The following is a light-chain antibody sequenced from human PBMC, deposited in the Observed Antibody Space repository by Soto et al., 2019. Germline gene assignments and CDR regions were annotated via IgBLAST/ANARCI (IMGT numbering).Light chain of an antibody. CDR3: SSYTSRSTWV. V-gene: IGLV2-14*03. CDR1: SDDVGGYNY. Sequence: QSALTQPASVSGSPGQSITISCTGTSDDVGGYNYVSWYQQHPGKAPKLMIYDVTDRPSGVSNRFSGSKSGNTASLTISGLQGEDEADYYCSSYTSRSTWVFGGGTKLTV. J-gene: IGLJ3*02. CDR2: DVT.